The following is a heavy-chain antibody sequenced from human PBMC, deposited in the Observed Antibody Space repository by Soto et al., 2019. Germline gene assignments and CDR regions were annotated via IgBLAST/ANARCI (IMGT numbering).Heavy chain of an antibody. CDR1: GFTFSSYA. D-gene: IGHD5-12*01. CDR3: ARDPVGWGVGDIV. Sequence: GGSLRLSCAASGFTFSSYAMHWVRQAPGKGLEWVAVISYDGSNKYYADSVKGRFTISRDNSKNTLYLQMNSLRAEDTAVYYCARDPVGWGVGDIVWGQGTLVTVSS. J-gene: IGHJ4*02. V-gene: IGHV3-30-3*01. CDR2: ISYDGSNK.